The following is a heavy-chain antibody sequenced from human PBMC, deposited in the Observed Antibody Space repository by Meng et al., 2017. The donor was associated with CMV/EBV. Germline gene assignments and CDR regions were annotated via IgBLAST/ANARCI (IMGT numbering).Heavy chain of an antibody. CDR3: ASGYDYFDS. J-gene: IGHJ4*02. CDR2: IIPIFGTE. Sequence: SVKVSCKASGGTFSSYAISWVRQAPGQGLEWMGGIIPIFGTEKYAQKFQGSVTITTDKSTSTAYMELSSLRSEDTAVYSCASGYDYFDSWGQGTLVTVSS. V-gene: IGHV1-69*05. CDR1: GGTFSSYA. D-gene: IGHD5-12*01.